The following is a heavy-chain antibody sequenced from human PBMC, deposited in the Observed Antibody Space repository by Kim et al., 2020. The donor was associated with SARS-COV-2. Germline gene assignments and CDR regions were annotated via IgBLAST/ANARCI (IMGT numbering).Heavy chain of an antibody. D-gene: IGHD4-17*01. CDR2: IYSGGST. CDR3: ARFWGLTVTRGYFDL. Sequence: GGSLRLSCAASGFTVSSNYMSWVRQAPGKGLEWVSVIYSGGSTYYADSVKGRFTISRDNSKNTLYLQMNSLRAEDTAVYYCARFWGLTVTRGYFDLWGRGTLVTVSS. V-gene: IGHV3-66*01. J-gene: IGHJ2*01. CDR1: GFTVSSNY.